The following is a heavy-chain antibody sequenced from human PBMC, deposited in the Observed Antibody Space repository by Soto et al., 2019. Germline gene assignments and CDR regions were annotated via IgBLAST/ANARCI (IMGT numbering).Heavy chain of an antibody. V-gene: IGHV1-18*01. J-gene: IGHJ5*02. Sequence: ASVKVSCKASGGTFSSYAISWVRQAPGQGLEWMGWISANNGNTNYAQKLQGRVTMTTDTSTSTAYMELRSLRSDDTAVYYCARMYSSSWGWFDPWGQGTLVTVSS. CDR3: ARMYSSSWGWFDP. CDR1: GGTFSSYA. D-gene: IGHD6-13*01. CDR2: ISANNGNT.